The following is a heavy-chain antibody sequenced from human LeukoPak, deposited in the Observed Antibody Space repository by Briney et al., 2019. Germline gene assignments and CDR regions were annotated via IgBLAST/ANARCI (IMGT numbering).Heavy chain of an antibody. CDR3: ASVLLWFGKGYMDV. CDR1: GGSFSGYY. D-gene: IGHD3-10*01. CDR2: INHSGST. J-gene: IGHJ6*03. Sequence: SETLSLTCAVYGGSFSGYYWSWIRQPPGKGLEWIGEINHSGSTNYNPSLKSRVTISVVTSKNQFSLKLSSVTAADTAVYYCASVLLWFGKGYMDVWGKGTTVTVSS. V-gene: IGHV4-34*01.